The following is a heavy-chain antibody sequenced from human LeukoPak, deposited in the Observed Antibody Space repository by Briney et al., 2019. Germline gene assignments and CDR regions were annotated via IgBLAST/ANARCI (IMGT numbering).Heavy chain of an antibody. Sequence: PGGSLRLSCAASGFTFSSYAMHWVRQAPGKGLEWVAVISYDGSNKYYADSVKGRFTIPRDNSKNTLYLQMNSLRAEDTAVYYCAREGGDGAFDIWGQGTMVTVSS. D-gene: IGHD3-16*01. CDR3: AREGGDGAFDI. CDR1: GFTFSSYA. V-gene: IGHV3-30*04. J-gene: IGHJ3*02. CDR2: ISYDGSNK.